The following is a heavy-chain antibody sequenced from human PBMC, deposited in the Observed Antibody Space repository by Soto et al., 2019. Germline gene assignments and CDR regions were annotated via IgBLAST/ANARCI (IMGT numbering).Heavy chain of an antibody. V-gene: IGHV1-3*01. CDR2: INAGNGNT. J-gene: IGHJ3*02. Sequence: GASVKVSCKASGYTFTSYAMHWVRQAPGQRLEWMGWINAGNGNTKYTQKFQGRVTMTTDTSTSTAYMELRSLRPDDTAVFYCARVFGSGSYVPFDTWGQGTMVPVSS. D-gene: IGHD3-10*01. CDR3: ARVFGSGSYVPFDT. CDR1: GYTFTSYA.